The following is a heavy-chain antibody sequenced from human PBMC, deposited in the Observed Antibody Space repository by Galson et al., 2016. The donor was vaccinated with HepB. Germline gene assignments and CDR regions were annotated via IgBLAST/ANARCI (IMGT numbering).Heavy chain of an antibody. V-gene: IGHV1-69*06. D-gene: IGHD3-10*01. Sequence: SVKVSCKASGGTFSSYGISWVRQAPGQGLEWMGGIIPIFGTANYAQKFQGRVTVTADKSTSTAYMELSSLRSEDTAVYYCARGVEGFGELLSFDYWGQGTLVTVSS. J-gene: IGHJ4*02. CDR3: ARGVEGFGELLSFDY. CDR1: GGTFSSYG. CDR2: IIPIFGTA.